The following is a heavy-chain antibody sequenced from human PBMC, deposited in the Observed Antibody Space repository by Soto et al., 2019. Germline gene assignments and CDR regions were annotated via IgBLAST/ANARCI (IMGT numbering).Heavy chain of an antibody. CDR3: ARAELERGEVGYFGMDV. V-gene: IGHV1-18*04. CDR2: ITSYNSNNGDT. D-gene: IGHD1-1*01. CDR1: GYTFSNYA. J-gene: IGHJ6*02. Sequence: QAQLVQSGAELKKPGASVKVSCKTSGYTFSNYAISWVRQAPGQGLEWMGWITSYNSNNGDTKSAQMLQGRVTMTIDTSATTADMELRSLRSDDTAVYYCARAELERGEVGYFGMDVWGQGTTVTVSS.